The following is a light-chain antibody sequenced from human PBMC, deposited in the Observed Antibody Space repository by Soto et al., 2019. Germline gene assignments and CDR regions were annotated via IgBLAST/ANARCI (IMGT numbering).Light chain of an antibody. Sequence: GDRVTITCRASQSITYWLAWYQQKPGRAPKLLIYDVFNLQSGVPSRFSGSGSGTEFTLTIGSLQPDDFATYYCQQSYSTPITFGQGTRLEIK. CDR3: QQSYSTPIT. CDR1: QSITYW. CDR2: DVF. V-gene: IGKV1-5*01. J-gene: IGKJ5*01.